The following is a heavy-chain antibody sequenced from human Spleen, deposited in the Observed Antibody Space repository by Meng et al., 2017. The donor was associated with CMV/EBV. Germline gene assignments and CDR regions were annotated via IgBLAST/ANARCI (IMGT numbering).Heavy chain of an antibody. CDR3: ARGGYCSSTSCYRLNWFDP. Sequence: ISSGGYYWSWIRQQPGKGLEWIGYIYYSGSTYYNPSLKSRVTISVDTSKNQFSLKLSSVTAADTAVYYCARGGYCSSTSCYRLNWFDPWGQGTLVTVSS. V-gene: IGHV4-31*02. CDR1: ISSGGYY. D-gene: IGHD2-2*02. CDR2: IYYSGST. J-gene: IGHJ5*02.